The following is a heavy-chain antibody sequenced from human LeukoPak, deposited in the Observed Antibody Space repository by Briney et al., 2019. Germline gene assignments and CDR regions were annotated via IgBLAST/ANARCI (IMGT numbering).Heavy chain of an antibody. Sequence: GESLKISCKGSGYSFTSYWIGWVRQMPGKGLEWMGIIYPGDSDTRYSPSFQGQVTISADKSISTAYVQWSSLKASDTAMYYCARRYNWNDDGYYYYGMDVWGQGTTVTVSS. D-gene: IGHD1-1*01. CDR3: ARRYNWNDDGYYYYGMDV. V-gene: IGHV5-51*01. CDR2: IYPGDSDT. J-gene: IGHJ6*02. CDR1: GYSFTSYW.